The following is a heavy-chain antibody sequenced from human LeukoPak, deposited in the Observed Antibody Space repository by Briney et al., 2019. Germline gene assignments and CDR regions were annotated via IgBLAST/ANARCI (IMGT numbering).Heavy chain of an antibody. J-gene: IGHJ6*02. Sequence: GGSLRLSCAASGFTFSSYGMHWVRQAPGKGPEWVAVISYDGSGKYYADSVKGRFTISRDKSKSTLYLQMNSLRVEDTAVYYCVKDLTAYDSGWSNSYYYGLDVWGQGTTVTVSS. D-gene: IGHD6-19*01. CDR1: GFTFSSYG. CDR2: ISYDGSGK. V-gene: IGHV3-30*18. CDR3: VKDLTAYDSGWSNSYYYGLDV.